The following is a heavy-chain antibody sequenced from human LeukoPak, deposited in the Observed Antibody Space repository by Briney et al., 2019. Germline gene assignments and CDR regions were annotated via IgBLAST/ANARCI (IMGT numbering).Heavy chain of an antibody. Sequence: SETLSLTCTVSSGSISTYYWSWIRQPPGKGLEWIGYIYYSGSSNYNPSLKSRVTISVDTSKNQFSLKLSSVSTADTAVYYCAKRGDAVAFDIWGQRTMVTVSS. D-gene: IGHD5-24*01. J-gene: IGHJ3*02. V-gene: IGHV4-59*01. CDR3: AKRGDAVAFDI. CDR1: SGSISTYY. CDR2: IYYSGSS.